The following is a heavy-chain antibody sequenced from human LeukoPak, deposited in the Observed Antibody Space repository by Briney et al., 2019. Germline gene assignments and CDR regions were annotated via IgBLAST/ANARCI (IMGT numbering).Heavy chain of an antibody. V-gene: IGHV3-30*02. CDR3: AKEPGASVPGFYMDV. CDR1: GFTFRNYG. D-gene: IGHD2-8*02. CDR2: IWSDGNNK. J-gene: IGHJ6*03. Sequence: GGSLRLSCAASGFTFRNYGMHWVRQATGKGLEWVSFIWSDGNNKFYADSVKGRFTISRDNSKNMLYLQMDSLRPEDTAVFYCAKEPGASVPGFYMDVWGKGTTVTVSS.